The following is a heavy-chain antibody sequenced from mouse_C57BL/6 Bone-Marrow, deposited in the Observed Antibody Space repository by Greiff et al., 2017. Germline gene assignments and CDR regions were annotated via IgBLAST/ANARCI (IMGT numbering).Heavy chain of an antibody. CDR1: GYSFTDYN. CDR2: INPNYGTT. J-gene: IGHJ4*01. Sequence: EVQLQQSGPELVKPGASVKISCKASGYSFTDYNMNWVKQSNGKSLEWIGVINPNYGTTSYNQKFKGKATLTVDQSSSTAYMQLNSLTSEHSAVYYWATNYGSSPYYAMDYWGQGTSVTVSS. V-gene: IGHV1-39*01. CDR3: ATNYGSSPYYAMDY. D-gene: IGHD1-1*01.